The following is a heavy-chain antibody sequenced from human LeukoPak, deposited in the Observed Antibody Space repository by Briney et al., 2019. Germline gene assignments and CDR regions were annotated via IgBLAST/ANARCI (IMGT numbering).Heavy chain of an antibody. D-gene: IGHD3-3*01. CDR1: GFTFSSYE. V-gene: IGHV3-48*03. CDR2: ISSSGSTI. J-gene: IGHJ6*03. Sequence: PGRSLRLSCAASGFTFSSYEMNWVRQAPGKGLEWVSYISSSGSTIYYADSVKGRFTISRDNAKNSLYLQMNSLGPEDTAVYYCAREARYYDFWSGYYGPYLGYYYYYYMDVWGKGTTVTVSS. CDR3: AREARYYDFWSGYYGPYLGYYYYYYMDV.